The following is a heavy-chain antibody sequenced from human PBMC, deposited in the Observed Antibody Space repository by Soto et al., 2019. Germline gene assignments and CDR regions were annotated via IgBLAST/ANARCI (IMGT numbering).Heavy chain of an antibody. CDR3: AREEVGVAATHNYYYGMDV. CDR2: INSDGSST. V-gene: IGHV3-74*01. CDR1: GFTFSSYW. J-gene: IGHJ6*02. Sequence: GGSLRLSCAASGFTFSSYWMHWVRQAPGKGLVWVSRINSDGSSTSYADSVKGRFTISRDNAKNTLYLQMNSLRAEDTAVYYCAREEVGVAATHNYYYGMDVWGQGTTVTVSS. D-gene: IGHD2-15*01.